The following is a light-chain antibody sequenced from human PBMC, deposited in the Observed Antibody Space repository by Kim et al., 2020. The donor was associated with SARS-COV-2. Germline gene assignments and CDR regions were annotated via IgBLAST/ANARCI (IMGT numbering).Light chain of an antibody. CDR1: QDISSF. Sequence: ASVGDRVTITCRARQDISSFLAWYQQKPGKAPKLLIYAASNLESGVPLRFSGSGSATHFTLTISSLQPEDFATYYCQQYDNDPFTFGQGTKVDIK. CDR3: QQYDNDPFT. J-gene: IGKJ2*01. CDR2: AAS. V-gene: IGKV1D-16*01.